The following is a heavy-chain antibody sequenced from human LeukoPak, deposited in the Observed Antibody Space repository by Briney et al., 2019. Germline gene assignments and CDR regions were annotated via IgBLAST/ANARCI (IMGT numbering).Heavy chain of an antibody. D-gene: IGHD2-2*01. CDR2: INPNSGGT. Sequence: GASVKVSCKASGCIFTGYYMHWVRQAPGQGLEWMGWINPNSGGTNYAQKFQGRVTMTRDTSISTAYMELSRLRSDDSCIDWCAREGAIPAVHTPRYYYYYMDVWGKGTTVTVSS. J-gene: IGHJ6*03. V-gene: IGHV1-2*02. CDR1: GCIFTGYY. CDR3: AREGAIPAVHTPRYYYYYMDV.